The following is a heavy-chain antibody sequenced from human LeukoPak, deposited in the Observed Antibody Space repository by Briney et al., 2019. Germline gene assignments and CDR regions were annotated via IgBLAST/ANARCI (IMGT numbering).Heavy chain of an antibody. V-gene: IGHV3-9*01. Sequence: GGSLRLSCAASGFSFDDYAMHWVRQAPGKGLEWVSGISWNSGSIGYADSVKGRFTISRDNAKNSLYLQMSSLRAEDTALYYCAKVGNYYDSSGYFSHDAFDIWGQGTMVTVSS. J-gene: IGHJ3*02. D-gene: IGHD3-22*01. CDR1: GFSFDDYA. CDR3: AKVGNYYDSSGYFSHDAFDI. CDR2: ISWNSGSI.